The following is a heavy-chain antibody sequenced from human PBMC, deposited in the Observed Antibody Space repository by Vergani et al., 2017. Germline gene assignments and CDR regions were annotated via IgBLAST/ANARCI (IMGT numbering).Heavy chain of an antibody. CDR2: IIPIFGTA. CDR1: GGTFSSYA. J-gene: IGHJ5*02. Sequence: QVQLVQSGAEVKKPGSSVKVSCKASGGTFSSYAISWVRQAPGQGLEWMGRIIPIFGTANYAQKFQGRVTITADESTSTSYMELSSLRSEDTAVYYCARAQIVGVPAGYNWFDHWGQGTLVTVSS. CDR3: ARAQIVGVPAGYNWFDH. V-gene: IGHV1-69*18. D-gene: IGHD2-2*01.